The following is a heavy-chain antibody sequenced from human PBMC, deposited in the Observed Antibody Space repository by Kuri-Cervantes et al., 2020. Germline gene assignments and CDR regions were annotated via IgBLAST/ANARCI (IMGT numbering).Heavy chain of an antibody. D-gene: IGHD6-13*01. CDR1: GYSFTSYW. J-gene: IGHJ5*02. Sequence: GGSLRLSCKGSGYSFTSYWIGWVRQMPGKGLEWMGIIYPGDSDTRYSPSFQGQVTISADKSISTAYLQWSSLKASDTAMYYCARVFDSSSWVGPHNWLDPWGQGTLVTVSS. CDR3: ARVFDSSSWVGPHNWLDP. V-gene: IGHV5-51*01. CDR2: IYPGDSDT.